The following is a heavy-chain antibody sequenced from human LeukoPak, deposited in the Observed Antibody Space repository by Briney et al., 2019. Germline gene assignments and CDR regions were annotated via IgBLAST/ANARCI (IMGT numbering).Heavy chain of an antibody. J-gene: IGHJ5*02. V-gene: IGHV7-4-1*02. CDR1: GYTFTNYA. CDR3: AREFSYSSSWALPFDP. D-gene: IGHD6-13*01. CDR2: INTNTGNP. Sequence: ASVKVSCKASGYTFTNYAVNWVRQAPGQGLEWMGWINTNTGNPTYAQGFTGRFVFSLDTSVSTAYLQISSLKAEDTAVYYCAREFSYSSSWALPFDPWGQGTLVTVSS.